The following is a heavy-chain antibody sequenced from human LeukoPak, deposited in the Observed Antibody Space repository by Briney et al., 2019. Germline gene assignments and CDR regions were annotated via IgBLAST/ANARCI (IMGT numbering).Heavy chain of an antibody. CDR1: GVSISSSSYY. V-gene: IGHV4-39*02. CDR3: AREIAATGANY. D-gene: IGHD6-13*01. J-gene: IGHJ4*02. Sequence: KTSETLSLTCTVSGVSISSSSYYWGWIRQPPGKGLEWIGNIYYSGSTYYNPSLQSRVAMSVDTSQNQFSLKLSSVTAADTAVYYCAREIAATGANYWGQGTLVTVSS. CDR2: IYYSGST.